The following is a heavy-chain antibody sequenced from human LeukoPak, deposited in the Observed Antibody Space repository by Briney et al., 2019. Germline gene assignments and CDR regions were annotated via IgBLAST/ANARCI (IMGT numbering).Heavy chain of an antibody. J-gene: IGHJ4*02. D-gene: IGHD4-17*01. CDR2: INPNGITT. Sequence: GGSLRLSCTASKFTFSNYGMQWVRQAPGKGLVWVARINPNGITTTYTDSVKGRFTISRDNAKNTLYLQMNSLRAEDTAVYYCAKDFAGDRDYWGQGTLVTVSS. V-gene: IGHV3-74*01. CDR1: KFTFSNYG. CDR3: AKDFAGDRDY.